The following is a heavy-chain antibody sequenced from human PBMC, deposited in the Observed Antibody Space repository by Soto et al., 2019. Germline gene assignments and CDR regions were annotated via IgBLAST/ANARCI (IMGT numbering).Heavy chain of an antibody. V-gene: IGHV1-18*01. D-gene: IGHD4-17*01. Sequence: QVLLVQSGAEVKKPGASVKVSCKASGYTFTNYGISWVRQAPGQGLEWMGWISTYNANTNYAQKLQGRVTMTTDPSTSTAYMEVRSLRSDDTAVYYCARADEATVGYFDYWGQGTLVTVSS. CDR2: ISTYNANT. J-gene: IGHJ4*02. CDR1: GYTFTNYG. CDR3: ARADEATVGYFDY.